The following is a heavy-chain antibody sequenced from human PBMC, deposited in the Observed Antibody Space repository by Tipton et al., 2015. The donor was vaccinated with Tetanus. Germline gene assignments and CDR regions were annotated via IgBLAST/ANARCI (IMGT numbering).Heavy chain of an antibody. V-gene: IGHV4-39*01. CDR1: GGSISSSSYY. D-gene: IGHD6-19*01. Sequence: TLSLTCTVSGGSISSSSYYWGWIRQPPGKGLEWIGSIYYSGSTYYNPSLKSRVTISVDTSKNQFSLKLSSGTAADTAVYYCARTQWLVFFDYWGQGTLVTVSS. J-gene: IGHJ4*02. CDR3: ARTQWLVFFDY. CDR2: IYYSGST.